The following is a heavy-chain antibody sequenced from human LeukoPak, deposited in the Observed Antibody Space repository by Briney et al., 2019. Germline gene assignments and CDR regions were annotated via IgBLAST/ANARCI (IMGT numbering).Heavy chain of an antibody. CDR3: ARHAVYAGSGWSFDY. Sequence: SETLSLTCTVSGGSISPYYWSWIRQPPGKGLEWIGYIYYSGSGSTNHNPALKSRVTISVDTSKNQFSLTLSSVTAADTAVYYCARHAVYAGSGWSFDYWGKGTLVTVSS. D-gene: IGHD6-19*01. J-gene: IGHJ4*02. CDR1: GGSISPYY. V-gene: IGHV4-59*08. CDR2: IYYSGSGST.